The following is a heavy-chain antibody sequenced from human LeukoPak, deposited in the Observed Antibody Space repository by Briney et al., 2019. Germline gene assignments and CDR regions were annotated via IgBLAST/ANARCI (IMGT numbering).Heavy chain of an antibody. Sequence: PGGSLRLSCATSGFAFSSYSMSWVRQAPGKGLEWVSIISSSGGSTYYADSVKGRFTVSRDISKNTLYLEMTSLRAEDTAVYYCARDYFDSTNYPQTYYYYYMDVWGKGTTVTVSS. CDR3: ARDYFDSTNYPQTYYYYYMDV. CDR2: ISSSGGST. CDR1: GFAFSSYS. D-gene: IGHD3-22*01. V-gene: IGHV3-23*01. J-gene: IGHJ6*03.